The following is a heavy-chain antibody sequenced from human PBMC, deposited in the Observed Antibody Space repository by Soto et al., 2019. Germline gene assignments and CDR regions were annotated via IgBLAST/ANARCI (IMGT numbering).Heavy chain of an antibody. J-gene: IGHJ4*02. V-gene: IGHV3-30-3*01. CDR1: GFTFSSYA. Sequence: QVQLVESGGGVVQPGRSLRLSCAASGFTFSSYAMHWVRQAPGKGLEWVAVISYDGSNKYYADSVKGRFTISRDNSKXXXXXXXXXXXXXXXXXXXXXXXXXXXXXXXXXLENYWGQGTLVTVSS. CDR2: ISYDGSNK. CDR3: XXXXXXXXXXXXXLENY. D-gene: IGHD6-19*01.